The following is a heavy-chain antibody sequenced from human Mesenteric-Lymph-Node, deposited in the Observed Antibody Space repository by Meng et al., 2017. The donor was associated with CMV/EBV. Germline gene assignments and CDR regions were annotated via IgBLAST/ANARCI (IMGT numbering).Heavy chain of an antibody. D-gene: IGHD3-9*01. CDR2: INHSGST. J-gene: IGHJ4*02. CDR1: GGSFSGYC. V-gene: IGHV4-34*01. CDR3: ARGSSYDILTGYFDY. Sequence: HRWGAVLCQPSETRSVTCSVYGGSFSGYCWNWIRQSPEKGLEWIGEINHSGSTTYNPSFTSRIIISVDTSTNQISLNMSSVTAADTAVYYCARGSSYDILTGYFDYWGQGALVTVSS.